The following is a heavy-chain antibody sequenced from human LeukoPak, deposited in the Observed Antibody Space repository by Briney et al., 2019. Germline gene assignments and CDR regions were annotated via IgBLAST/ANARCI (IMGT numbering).Heavy chain of an antibody. V-gene: IGHV3-7*01. CDR2: IKQDGSEK. D-gene: IGHD3-22*01. J-gene: IGHJ5*02. Sequence: SGGSLRLSCAASGITFSGSGMSWVRQAPGKGLEWVANIKQDGSEKYYVDSVKGRFTISRDNAKNSLYLQMNSLRAEDTAVYYCARDDYYDSSGYHPGFDPWGQGTLVTVSS. CDR3: ARDDYYDSSGYHPGFDP. CDR1: GITFSGSG.